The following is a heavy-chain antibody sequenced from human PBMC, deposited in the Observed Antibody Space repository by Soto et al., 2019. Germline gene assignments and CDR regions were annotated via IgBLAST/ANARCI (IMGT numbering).Heavy chain of an antibody. J-gene: IGHJ6*02. V-gene: IGHV4-30-4*01. CDR1: GGSISSGDYY. CDR2: IYYSGST. CDR3: ARDLSGTTGLYYYYYGMDV. D-gene: IGHD1-7*01. Sequence: QVQLQESGPGLVKPSQTLSLTCTVSGGSISSGDYYWSWIRQPPGKGLEWIGYIYYSGSTYYNPSLKRRVTISVDTSKNQFSLKLSSVTAADTAVYYCARDLSGTTGLYYYYYGMDVWGQGTTVTVSS.